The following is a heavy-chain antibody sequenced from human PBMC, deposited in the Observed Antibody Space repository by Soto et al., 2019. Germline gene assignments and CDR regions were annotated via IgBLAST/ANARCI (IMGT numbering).Heavy chain of an antibody. Sequence: QEQLVESGGGVVQPGTSLRLSCAVPGGIFHGYGMHWVRQAPGKGLEWVAIIRFDGSNEEYADSVKGRFTISRDNSKTTLYLQMNTLGAEDTAVDYCASDGIGGTVFRGDLDDWGRGTVVTVSS. CDR3: ASDGIGGTVFRGDLDD. J-gene: IGHJ4*02. CDR2: IRFDGSNE. D-gene: IGHD1-7*01. V-gene: IGHV3-33*01. CDR1: GGIFHGYG.